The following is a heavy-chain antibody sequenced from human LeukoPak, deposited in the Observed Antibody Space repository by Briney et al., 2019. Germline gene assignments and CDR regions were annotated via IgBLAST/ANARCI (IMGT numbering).Heavy chain of an antibody. CDR2: ISWNSGSI. CDR1: GFTLDDYA. Sequence: GRSLRLSCAASGFTLDDYAMHWVRHAPGKGLEWVSGISWNSGSIGYADSVKGRFTISRDNAKNSLYLQMNSLRAEDTALYYCAKAPIWEAGATYFDYWGQGTLVTVSS. D-gene: IGHD1-26*01. CDR3: AKAPIWEAGATYFDY. V-gene: IGHV3-9*01. J-gene: IGHJ4*02.